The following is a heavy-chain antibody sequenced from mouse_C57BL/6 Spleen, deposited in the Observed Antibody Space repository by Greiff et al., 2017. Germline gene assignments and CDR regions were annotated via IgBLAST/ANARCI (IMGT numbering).Heavy chain of an antibody. CDR2: IDPSDSST. V-gene: IGHV1-69*01. D-gene: IGHD2-4*01. J-gene: IGHJ3*01. CDR3: ATCLDYYYGRGCAD. Sequence: QVQLQQPGAELVMPGASVKLSCKASGYTFTSYWMHWVKQRPGQGLEWIGEIDPSDSSTNYTQKFKGKSTLTVDKSSSTAYIQLSSLTSEDSAVYYCATCLDYYYGRGCADWGQGTLVTVSA. CDR1: GYTFTSYW.